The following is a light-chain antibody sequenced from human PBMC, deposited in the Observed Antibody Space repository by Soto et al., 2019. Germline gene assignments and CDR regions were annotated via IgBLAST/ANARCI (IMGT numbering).Light chain of an antibody. CDR3: QTWGTGPFV. J-gene: IGLJ1*01. CDR1: SGHSSYA. Sequence: QLVRTQSPSASASLGASVKLTCTLSSGHSSYAIAWHQQQPEKGPRYLMKLNNDGSHSKGDGIPDRFSGSSSGAERYLTISSLQSEDEADYYCQTWGTGPFVFGTGTKLTVL. V-gene: IGLV4-69*01. CDR2: LNNDGSH.